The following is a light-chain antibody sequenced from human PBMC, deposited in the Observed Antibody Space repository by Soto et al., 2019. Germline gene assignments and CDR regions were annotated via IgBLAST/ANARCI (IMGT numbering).Light chain of an antibody. CDR3: QQRTRWPMT. Sequence: EIVMTQSPATLSVSPGERVTLSCRASQNLHSFLNWYQQRPGQAPRPLIYDGSKRAAGVPDRISGDGSGTDCTLTISSLEPEDFAVYYCQQRTRWPMTFGQGTRLEIK. J-gene: IGKJ5*01. CDR1: QNLHSF. CDR2: DGS. V-gene: IGKV3-11*01.